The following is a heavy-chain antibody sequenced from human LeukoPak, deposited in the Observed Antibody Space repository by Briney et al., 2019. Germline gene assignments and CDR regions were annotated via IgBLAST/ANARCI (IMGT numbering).Heavy chain of an antibody. CDR1: GFIFSSYE. V-gene: IGHV3-23*01. D-gene: IGHD3-22*01. CDR3: AKGGGGGDSSDSYYNFFDY. J-gene: IGHJ4*02. CDR2: VSRSGGTT. Sequence: PGGSLRLSCAASGFIFSSYEMNWVRQAPGKGLEWVSTVSRSGGTTHYADSVKGRFTVSRDNSKNTLYVQMNSLRAEDTAVYYCAKGGGGGDSSDSYYNFFDYWGQGTLVTVSS.